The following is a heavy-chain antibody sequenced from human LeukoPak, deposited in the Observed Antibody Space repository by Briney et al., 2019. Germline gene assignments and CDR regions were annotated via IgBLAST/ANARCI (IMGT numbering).Heavy chain of an antibody. CDR3: ARGTYYYYYYMDV. CDR2: ISYDGSNK. CDR1: GFIFSNYA. V-gene: IGHV3-30*04. Sequence: GGSLRLSCAASGFIFSNYAMHWVRQAPGKGLEWVAVISYDGSNKYADSVKGRFTISRDNAKNSLYLQMNSLRAEDTAVYYCARGTYYYYYYMDVWGKGTTVTVSS. J-gene: IGHJ6*03.